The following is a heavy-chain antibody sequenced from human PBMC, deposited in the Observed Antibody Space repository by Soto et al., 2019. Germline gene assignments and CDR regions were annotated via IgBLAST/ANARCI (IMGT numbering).Heavy chain of an antibody. Sequence: PGGSLRLSCAASGFTFSDTWMNWVRQAPGKGLEWVGQIKSKPDGGTTDYAAPVKGRFIISRDDSQNTLYLQMNSLKIEDTAVYFCTTLFFFFWRGYHSATDFRGPGILVT. CDR2: IKSKPDGGTT. J-gene: IGHJ4*02. CDR3: TTLFFFFWRGYHSATDF. D-gene: IGHD3-3*01. V-gene: IGHV3-15*01. CDR1: GFTFSDTW.